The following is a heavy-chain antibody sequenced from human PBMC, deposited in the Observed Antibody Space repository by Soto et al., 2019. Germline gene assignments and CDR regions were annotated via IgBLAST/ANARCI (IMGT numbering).Heavy chain of an antibody. CDR1: GGSMSSSNW. J-gene: IGHJ4*02. V-gene: IGHV4-4*02. CDR3: ARSEATGLDY. Sequence: QVQLQESGPGLVKPSGTLSLTCTVSGGSMSSSNWWNWVRQSPGKGLEWIGEAHHSGRTNYNPSLMSRVTISVDKYKNHFSLKLSSVTAADTAVYYCARSEATGLDYWGQGTLVTVSS. D-gene: IGHD1-26*01. CDR2: AHHSGRT.